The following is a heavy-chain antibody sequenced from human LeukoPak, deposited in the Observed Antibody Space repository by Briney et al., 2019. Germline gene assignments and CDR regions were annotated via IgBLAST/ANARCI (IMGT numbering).Heavy chain of an antibody. J-gene: IGHJ5*02. Sequence: GASVKVSCKASGYTFTGYYMHWVRQAPGQGLEWMGWINPNSGGTNYAQKFQGRVTMTRDTSISTAYMELSRLRSDDTAVYYCARGRILRFNWFDPWGQGTLVTVPS. V-gene: IGHV1-2*02. CDR1: GYTFTGYY. CDR3: ARGRILRFNWFDP. CDR2: INPNSGGT. D-gene: IGHD2-21*01.